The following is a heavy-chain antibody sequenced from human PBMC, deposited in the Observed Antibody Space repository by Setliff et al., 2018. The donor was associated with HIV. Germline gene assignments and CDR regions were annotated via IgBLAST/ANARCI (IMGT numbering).Heavy chain of an antibody. CDR3: ARSNVNNWFGP. J-gene: IGHJ5*02. Sequence: ASVKVSCKASGYKFTNYYIHWVRQAPGQGLEWMGWIIPNSDGTNLAQRSQGRITMTTDTSASTFYMELSSLTMEDMAVYYCARSNVNNWFGPWGQGTLVTVSS. V-gene: IGHV1-2*02. CDR2: IIPNSDGT. CDR1: GYKFTNYY.